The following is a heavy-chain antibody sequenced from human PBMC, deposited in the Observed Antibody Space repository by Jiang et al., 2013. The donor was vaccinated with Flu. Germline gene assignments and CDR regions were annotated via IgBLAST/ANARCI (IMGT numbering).Heavy chain of an antibody. CDR1: GGSISSGGYS. J-gene: IGHJ5*02. CDR2: IYYSGST. V-gene: IGHV4-30-2*03. D-gene: IGHD6-19*01. Sequence: SGLVKPSQTLSLTCAVSGGSISSGGYSWSWIRQPPGKGLEWIGYIYYSGSTYYNPSLKSRVTISVDTSKNQFSLKLSSVTAADTAVYYCARHGSSGYYNWFDPWGQGTLVTVSS. CDR3: ARHGSSGYYNWFDP.